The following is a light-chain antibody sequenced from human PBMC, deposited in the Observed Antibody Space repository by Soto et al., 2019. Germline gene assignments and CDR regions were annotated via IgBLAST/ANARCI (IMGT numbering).Light chain of an antibody. CDR1: SSDVGGYNY. Sequence: QSALTQPRSVSGSPGQSVTISCTGTSSDVGGYNYVSWYQQHPGKAPKLMIYDVSKRPSGVPDRFSGSKSGNTASLTISGVQGEGEGDFFCGAYAGSYTVVFGGGTKVTVL. CDR3: GAYAGSYTVV. J-gene: IGLJ2*01. CDR2: DVS. V-gene: IGLV2-11*01.